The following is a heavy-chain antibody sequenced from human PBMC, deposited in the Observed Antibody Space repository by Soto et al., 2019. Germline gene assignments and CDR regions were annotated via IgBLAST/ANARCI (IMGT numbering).Heavy chain of an antibody. CDR3: ASPPGNGNSLSAFDI. CDR1: GGTFSSYT. V-gene: IGHV1-69*02. CDR2: IIPILGIA. J-gene: IGHJ3*02. D-gene: IGHD2-8*01. Sequence: QVQLVQSGAEVKKPGSSVKVSCKASGGTFSSYTISWVRQAPGQGLEWMGRIIPILGIANYAQKFQGRVTITADKSTSTAYMELSSLRSEDTAVYYCASPPGNGNSLSAFDIWGQGTMVTVSS.